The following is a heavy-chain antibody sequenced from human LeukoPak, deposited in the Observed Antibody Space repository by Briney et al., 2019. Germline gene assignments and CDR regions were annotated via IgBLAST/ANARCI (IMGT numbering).Heavy chain of an antibody. CDR3: ARNFAYCTNGVCYLYYFDY. V-gene: IGHV4-39*01. D-gene: IGHD2-8*01. Sequence: SETLSLTCAVPGGSISSSSYYWGWIRQPPGKGLEWIGSIYYSGSTYYNPSLKSRVTISVDTSKNQFSLKLSSATAADTAVYYCARNFAYCTNGVCYLYYFDYWGQGTLVTVSS. J-gene: IGHJ4*02. CDR1: GGSISSSSYY. CDR2: IYYSGST.